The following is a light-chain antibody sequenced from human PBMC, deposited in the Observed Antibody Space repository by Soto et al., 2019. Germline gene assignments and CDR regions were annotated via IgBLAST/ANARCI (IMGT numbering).Light chain of an antibody. Sequence: EIVMTQSPATLSVSPGERATLSCRASQSVSSNLAWYQQKPGQAPRLLIFGASTRATGFPARVSGSGSGTEFTLTISSLQSEDFAVCYCQHYNNWPLTFGGGTKVDNK. V-gene: IGKV3-15*01. J-gene: IGKJ4*01. CDR2: GAS. CDR3: QHYNNWPLT. CDR1: QSVSSN.